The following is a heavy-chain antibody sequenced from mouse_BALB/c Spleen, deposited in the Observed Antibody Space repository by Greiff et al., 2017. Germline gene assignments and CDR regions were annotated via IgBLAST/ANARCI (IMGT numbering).Heavy chain of an antibody. Sequence: ESGPGLVKPSQSLSLTCTVTGYSITSDYAWNWIRQFPGNKLEWMGYISYSGSTSYNPSLKSRISITRDTSKNQFFLQLNSVTTEDTATYYCARRDYGAMDYWGQGTSVTVSS. J-gene: IGHJ4*01. CDR3: ARRDYGAMDY. D-gene: IGHD1-1*01. CDR1: GYSITSDYA. V-gene: IGHV3-2*02. CDR2: ISYSGST.